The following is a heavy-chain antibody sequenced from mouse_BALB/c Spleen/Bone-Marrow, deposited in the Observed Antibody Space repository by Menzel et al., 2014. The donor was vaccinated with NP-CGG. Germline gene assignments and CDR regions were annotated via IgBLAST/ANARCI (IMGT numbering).Heavy chain of an antibody. J-gene: IGHJ1*01. CDR1: GFDFSRYW. Sequence: EAKLMESGGGLVQPGGSLKLSCAASGFDFSRYWMSWVRQAPGKGLEWIGEINPDSSTINYTPSLKDKFIISRDNAKKTLYLQMSKVRSEDPALYYCARLNYYANLFVCGPSPPVAVSS. V-gene: IGHV4-1*02. D-gene: IGHD1-1*01. CDR2: INPDSSTI. CDR3: ARLNYYANLFV.